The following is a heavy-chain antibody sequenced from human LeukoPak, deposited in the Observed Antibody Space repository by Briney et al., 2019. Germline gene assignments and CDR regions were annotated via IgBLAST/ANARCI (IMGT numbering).Heavy chain of an antibody. J-gene: IGHJ3*02. D-gene: IGHD3-22*01. CDR1: GGSISSYY. CDR3: ARESSPYYYDSSGPHAFDI. CDR2: IYYSGST. Sequence: SETLSLTRTVSGGSISSYYWSWIRQPPGKGLEWIGYIYYSGSTNYNPSLKSRVTISVDTSKNQFSLKLSSVTAADTAVYYCARESSPYYYDSSGPHAFDIWGQGTMVTASS. V-gene: IGHV4-59*01.